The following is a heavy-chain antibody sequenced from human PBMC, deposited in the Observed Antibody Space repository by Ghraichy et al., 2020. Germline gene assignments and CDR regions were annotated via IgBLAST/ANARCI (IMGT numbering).Heavy chain of an antibody. CDR2: IYNSGST. Sequence: SETLSLTCTVSGGSVSSGSYYWSWIRQPPGKGLEWIGYIYNSGSTNYNPSLKSRVTISVDTSKNQFSLKLSSVIAADTAVYYCARGIQSSYCYRFCDYYYGMDVWGQGTTVTVS. D-gene: IGHD2-21*02. CDR1: GGSVSSGSYY. V-gene: IGHV4-61*01. CDR3: ARGIQSSYCYRFCDYYYGMDV. J-gene: IGHJ6*02.